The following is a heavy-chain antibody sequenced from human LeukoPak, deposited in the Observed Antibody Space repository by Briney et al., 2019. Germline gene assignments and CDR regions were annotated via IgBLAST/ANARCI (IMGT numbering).Heavy chain of an antibody. D-gene: IGHD2-2*02. CDR1: GGSISSYY. CDR2: IYYSGST. V-gene: IGHV4-59*08. Sequence: PSQTLSLTCTVSGGSISSYYWSWIRQPPGKGLEWIGYIYYSGSTNYNPSLKSRVTISVDTSKNQFSLKLSSVTAADTAVYYCARRTISCSSTSCYSYFDNWGQGTLVTVSS. CDR3: ARRTISCSSTSCYSYFDN. J-gene: IGHJ4*02.